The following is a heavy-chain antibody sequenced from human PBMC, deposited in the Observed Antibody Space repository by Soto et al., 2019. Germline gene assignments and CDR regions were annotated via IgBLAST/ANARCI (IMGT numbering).Heavy chain of an antibody. CDR3: TTDSYSTIIIVRFDY. CDR1: GFTFTNAW. J-gene: IGHJ4*01. D-gene: IGHD3-22*01. Sequence: GGPLSLSCAASGFTFTNAWINWVRQAPGKGLEWVGRIKSKTDGGTTDYAEPVKGRFAISRDDSNNMVYLQMNSLKIEDTAVYYCTTDSYSTIIIVRFDYWGHGTLVTVS. V-gene: IGHV3-15*07. CDR2: IKSKTDGGTT.